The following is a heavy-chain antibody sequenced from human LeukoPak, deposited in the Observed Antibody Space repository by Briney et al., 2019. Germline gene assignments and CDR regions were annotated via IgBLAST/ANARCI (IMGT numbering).Heavy chain of an antibody. V-gene: IGHV4-39*07. CDR1: GGSISSRNYY. J-gene: IGHJ5*02. CDR3: ARDRMRSNWFDP. Sequence: SETLSLSCTVSGGSISSRNYYWDWIRQPPGKVLEWIGSIYYGGSTYYNPSLKSRVTISVDTSKNQFSLKLISVTAADTAVYYCARDRMRSNWFDPWGQGTLVTVSS. CDR2: IYYGGST.